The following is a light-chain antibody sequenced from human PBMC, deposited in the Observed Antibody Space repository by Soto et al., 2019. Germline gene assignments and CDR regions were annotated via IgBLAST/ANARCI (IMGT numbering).Light chain of an antibody. CDR1: QSVSSSY. J-gene: IGKJ1*01. CDR3: QQYGNSPFT. V-gene: IGKV3-20*01. CDR2: GAS. Sequence: EIVLTQSPGTLSLSPGERATLSCRASQSVSSSYLAWYQQKPGQAPRLLIYGASSMATGIPDRFSGSGSGTDFTITISRLEAEDFAVYYCQQYGNSPFTFGHGTKVESK.